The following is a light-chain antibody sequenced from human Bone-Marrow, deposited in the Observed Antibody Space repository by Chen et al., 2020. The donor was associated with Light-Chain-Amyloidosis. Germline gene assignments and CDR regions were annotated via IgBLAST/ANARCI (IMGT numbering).Light chain of an antibody. CDR3: QLQGGSPPYI. CDR1: QSIISNY. Sequence: EIVLTQSPGTLSLSPRERATLSCRATQSIISNYFAWYQQKPGQAPRLLIYGASNRATGIPDRFSGSRSATDFTLTISRLEPEDFGVNYGQLQGGSPPYIFGQGTKLEIK. V-gene: IGKV3-20*01. J-gene: IGKJ2*01. CDR2: GAS.